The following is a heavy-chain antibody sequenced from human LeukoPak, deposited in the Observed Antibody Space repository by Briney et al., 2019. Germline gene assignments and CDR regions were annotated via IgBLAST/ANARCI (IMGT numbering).Heavy chain of an antibody. Sequence: GGSLRLSCAASGFTFSSYAMSWVRQAPGKGLEWVSAISGSGGSTYYADSVKGRFTISRDNSKNTLYLQMNSLRAEDTAVYYCASPTTHYGDSPFDYWGQGTLVTVSS. CDR2: ISGSGGST. CDR3: ASPTTHYGDSPFDY. D-gene: IGHD4-17*01. J-gene: IGHJ4*02. CDR1: GFTFSSYA. V-gene: IGHV3-23*01.